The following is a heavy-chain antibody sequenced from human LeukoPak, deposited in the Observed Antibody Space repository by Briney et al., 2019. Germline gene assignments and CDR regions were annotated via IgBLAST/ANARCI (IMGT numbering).Heavy chain of an antibody. CDR3: ARGADSSGYYSIFYFDY. CDR1: GGSISSYY. CDR2: IYYSGST. J-gene: IGHJ4*02. Sequence: PSDTLSLTCTVSGGSISSYYWNWIRQPPGKGLEWLGYIYYSGSTNYNPSLKSRVTISVDTSKNQFSLKLSSVTAADTAVYYCARGADSSGYYSIFYFDYWGQGTLVTVSS. D-gene: IGHD3-22*01. V-gene: IGHV4-59*07.